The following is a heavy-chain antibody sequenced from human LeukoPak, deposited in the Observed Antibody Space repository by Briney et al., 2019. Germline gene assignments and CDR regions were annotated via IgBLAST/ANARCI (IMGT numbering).Heavy chain of an antibody. D-gene: IGHD2-8*01. Sequence: GGSLRLSCAASVFTFSLYAMSWVRQAPGKGPEWVSSISGYGDNIYYAHSVKGRFTLSRDSSKSTLYLQMLSLRAEDTAVYYCAKDRGPYVAIDNNWFDPWGQGTLVTVSS. CDR2: ISGYGDNI. CDR1: VFTFSLYA. CDR3: AKDRGPYVAIDNNWFDP. J-gene: IGHJ5*02. V-gene: IGHV3-23*01.